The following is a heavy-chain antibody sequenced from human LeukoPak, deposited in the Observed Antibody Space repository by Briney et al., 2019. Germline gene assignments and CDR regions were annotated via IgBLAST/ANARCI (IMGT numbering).Heavy chain of an antibody. J-gene: IGHJ4*02. V-gene: IGHV3-23*01. CDR3: AKNRDDYGSGSYYNAKDY. CDR1: GFTFSSYA. CDR2: ISGSGGST. Sequence: GGSLRLSCAASGFTFSSYAMSWVRQAPGKGLEWVSAISGSGGSTYYADSVKGRFTISRDNSKNTLYLQMNSLRAEDTAVYYCAKNRDDYGSGSYYNAKDYWGQGTLVTVSS. D-gene: IGHD3-10*01.